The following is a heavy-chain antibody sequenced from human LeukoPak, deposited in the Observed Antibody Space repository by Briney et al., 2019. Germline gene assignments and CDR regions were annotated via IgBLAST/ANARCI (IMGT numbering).Heavy chain of an antibody. CDR1: GYTFTSYD. Sequence: ASVKVSCKASGYTFTSYDFSWVRQAPGQGLEWMGWINPNSGGTNYAQKFQGRVTMTRDTSISTAYMELSRLRSDDTAVYYCARGVEMATMVNDYWGQGTLVTVSS. J-gene: IGHJ4*02. CDR2: INPNSGGT. D-gene: IGHD5-24*01. V-gene: IGHV1-2*02. CDR3: ARGVEMATMVNDY.